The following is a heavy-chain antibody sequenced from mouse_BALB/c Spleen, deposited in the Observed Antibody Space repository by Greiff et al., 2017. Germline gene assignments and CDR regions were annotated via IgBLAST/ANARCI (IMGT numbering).Heavy chain of an antibody. J-gene: IGHJ3*01. CDR1: GFNIKDTY. V-gene: IGHV14-3*02. CDR3: AREDLGFAY. CDR2: IDPANGNT. Sequence: EVQVVESGAELVKPGASVKLSCTASGFNIKDTYMHWVKQRPEQGLEWIGRIDPANGNTKYDPKFQGKATITADTSSNTAYLQLSSLTSEDTAVYYCAREDLGFAYWGQGTLVTVSA.